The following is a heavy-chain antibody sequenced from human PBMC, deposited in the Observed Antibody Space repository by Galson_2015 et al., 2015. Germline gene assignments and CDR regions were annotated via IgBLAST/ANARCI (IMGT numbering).Heavy chain of an antibody. V-gene: IGHV2-70*11. CDR1: GFSLSTSGMC. J-gene: IGHJ4*02. CDR2: LDLDDDK. Sequence: PALVQPTQTLTLTCTFSGFSLSTSGMCVSWIRQPPGKALEWLARLDLDDDKYYSTSLKTRLTISKDTSKNQVVLTMSNMDPVDTATYYCARTTRGGSYFDYLGQGTLVTVSS. D-gene: IGHD3-10*01. CDR3: ARTTRGGSYFDY.